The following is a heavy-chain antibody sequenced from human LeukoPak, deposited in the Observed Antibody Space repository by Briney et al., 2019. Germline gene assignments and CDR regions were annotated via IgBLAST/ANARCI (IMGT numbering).Heavy chain of an antibody. V-gene: IGHV3-30-3*01. CDR2: ISYDESNK. CDR1: GFTFSSYA. J-gene: IGHJ4*02. CDR3: ARGALNIVATAALYFDY. D-gene: IGHD5-12*01. Sequence: PGGSLRLSCAASGFTFSSYAMHWVRQAPGKGLEWVAVISYDESNKYYADSVKGRFTISRDNSKNTLYLQMNSLRAEDTAVYYCARGALNIVATAALYFDYWGQGTLVTVSS.